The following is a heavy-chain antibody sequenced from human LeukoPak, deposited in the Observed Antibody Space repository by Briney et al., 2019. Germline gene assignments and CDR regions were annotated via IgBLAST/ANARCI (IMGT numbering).Heavy chain of an antibody. Sequence: GGSLRLSCAASGFTFSSYSMNWVRQAPGKGLEWVSSISSSSSYIYYADSVKGRFTISRDNAKNSLYLQMNSLRAEDTAVYYCARNYDFWTSASYYYYYMDVWGKGTTVTVSS. CDR1: GFTFSSYS. CDR3: ARNYDFWTSASYYYYYMDV. D-gene: IGHD3-3*01. CDR2: ISSSSSYI. J-gene: IGHJ6*03. V-gene: IGHV3-21*01.